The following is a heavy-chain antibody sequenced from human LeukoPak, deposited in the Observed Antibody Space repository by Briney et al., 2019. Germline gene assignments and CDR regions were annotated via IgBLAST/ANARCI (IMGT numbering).Heavy chain of an antibody. D-gene: IGHD5-24*01. J-gene: IGHJ4*02. CDR2: ISYDGSNK. CDR1: GFTFSSYA. V-gene: IGHV3-30*04. CDR3: ARGTNTIPDY. Sequence: PGRSLRLSCAASGFTFSSYAMHWVRQAPGKGLEWVAVISYDGSNKYYADSVKGRFTISRDNAKNTLYLQMNSLRAEDTAVYYCARGTNTIPDYWGQGTLVTVSS.